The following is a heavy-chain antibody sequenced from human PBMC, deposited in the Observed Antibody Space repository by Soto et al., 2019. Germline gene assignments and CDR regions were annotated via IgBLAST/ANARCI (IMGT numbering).Heavy chain of an antibody. D-gene: IGHD1-1*01. Sequence: GGSLRLSCAASGFTVSSNYMSWVRQAPGKGLEWVSVIYSGGSTYYADSVKGRFTISRDNSKNTLYLQMNSLRAEDTAVYYCARGSLEGYYYYGMDVWGQGTTVTVSS. CDR1: GFTVSSNY. J-gene: IGHJ6*02. CDR2: IYSGGST. CDR3: ARGSLEGYYYYGMDV. V-gene: IGHV3-53*01.